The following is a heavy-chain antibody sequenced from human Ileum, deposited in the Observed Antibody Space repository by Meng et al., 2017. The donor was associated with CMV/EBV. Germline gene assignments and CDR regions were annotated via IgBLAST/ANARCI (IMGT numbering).Heavy chain of an antibody. CDR1: GDSLSTSS. V-gene: IGHV4-4*07. CDR3: ARRIREVREISWENWLAP. D-gene: IGHD3-10*01. CDR2: ICGTGTT. J-gene: IGHJ5*02. Sequence: QVVLQESGPGLVRPSEPLSLTCTVSGDSLSTSSWNWIRQSAGSRLEWIGRICGTGTTNYNPSFKSRVTLSLDKSKNQFSLKLSSVTAADTAVYYCARRIREVREISWENWLAPWGQGTLVTVSS.